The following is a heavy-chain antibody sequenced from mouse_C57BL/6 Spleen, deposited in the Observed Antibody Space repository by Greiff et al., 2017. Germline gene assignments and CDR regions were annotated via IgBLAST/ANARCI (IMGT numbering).Heavy chain of an antibody. CDR2: IDPSDSYT. CDR1: GYTFTSYW. J-gene: IGHJ2*01. D-gene: IGHD2-5*01. V-gene: IGHV1-69*01. Sequence: QVQLQQPGAELVMPGASVKLSCKASGYTFTSYWMHWVKQRPGQGLEWIGEIDPSDSYTNYNQKFKGKSTLTVAKSSSTAYMQLSSLTSEDSAVYYCARAYSNYFDYWGQGTTLTVSS. CDR3: ARAYSNYFDY.